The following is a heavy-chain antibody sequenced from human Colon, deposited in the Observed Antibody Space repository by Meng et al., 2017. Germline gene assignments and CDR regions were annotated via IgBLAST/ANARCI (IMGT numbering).Heavy chain of an antibody. V-gene: IGHV3-30*01. J-gene: IGHJ4*02. D-gene: IGHD5-18*01. Sequence: GESLKISCAASGFIFSSYTMHWVRQAPGKGLEWVAVISHDGSKIYYADSVKGRITISRDNSKNTLFLEIDSLRPEDTAVYYCARSVATAKVPSLYWGQGTLVTVSS. CDR1: GFIFSSYT. CDR2: ISHDGSKI. CDR3: ARSVATAKVPSLY.